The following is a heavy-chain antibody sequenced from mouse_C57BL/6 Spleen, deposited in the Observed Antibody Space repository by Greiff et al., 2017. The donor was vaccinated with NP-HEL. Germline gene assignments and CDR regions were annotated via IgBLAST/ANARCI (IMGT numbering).Heavy chain of an antibody. CDR2: IYPRSGNT. Sequence: QVQLKQSGAELARPGASVKLSCKASGYTFTSYGISWVKQRPGQGLEWIGEIYPRSGNTYYNEKFKGKAILTADKSSRTAYMELRSLTSEDSAVYFCARGGYGSSRKAMDYWGQGTSVTVSS. D-gene: IGHD1-1*01. CDR3: ARGGYGSSRKAMDY. CDR1: GYTFTSYG. J-gene: IGHJ4*01. V-gene: IGHV1-81*01.